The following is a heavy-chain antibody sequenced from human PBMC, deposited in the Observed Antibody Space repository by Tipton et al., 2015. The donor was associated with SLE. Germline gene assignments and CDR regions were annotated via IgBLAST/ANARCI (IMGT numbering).Heavy chain of an antibody. V-gene: IGHV4-34*01. D-gene: IGHD3-3*01. J-gene: IGHJ4*02. Sequence: TLSLTCAVYGGSFSGYYWSWTRQPPGKGLEWIGEINHSGGTKYNPSLKSRVTISVDTSKNQFSLKLSSVTAADTAVYYCARGPFWSGSWDYWGQGTLVTVSS. CDR1: GGSFSGYY. CDR3: ARGPFWSGSWDY. CDR2: INHSGGT.